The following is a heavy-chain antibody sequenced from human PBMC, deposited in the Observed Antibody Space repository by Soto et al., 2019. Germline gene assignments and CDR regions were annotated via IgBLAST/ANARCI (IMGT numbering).Heavy chain of an antibody. CDR1: GYTFTSYG. Sequence: ASVKVSCKASGYTFTSYGISWVRQAPGQGLEWMGWISAYNGNTNYAQKLQGRVTMTTDTSTSTAYMELRSLRSDDTAVYYCARDYCPGGVCYTIFDYWGQGTLVTVSS. V-gene: IGHV1-18*01. CDR3: ARDYCPGGVCYTIFDY. CDR2: ISAYNGNT. D-gene: IGHD2-8*02. J-gene: IGHJ4*02.